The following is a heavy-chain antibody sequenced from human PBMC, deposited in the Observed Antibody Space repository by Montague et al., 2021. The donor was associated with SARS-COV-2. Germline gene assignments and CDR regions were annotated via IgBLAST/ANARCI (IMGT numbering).Heavy chain of an antibody. CDR2: IGTAGDT. J-gene: IGHJ6*02. V-gene: IGHV3-13*01. CDR3: ARAGLGEAYYYYYGMDV. D-gene: IGHD4-17*01. CDR1: GFTFSSYD. Sequence: SLRLSCAASGFTFSSYDMHWVRQATGKGLEWVSAIGTAGDTYYPGSVKGRFTISRENAKNSLYLQMNSLRAGDTAVYYCARAGLGEAYYYYYGMDVWGQGTTVTVSS.